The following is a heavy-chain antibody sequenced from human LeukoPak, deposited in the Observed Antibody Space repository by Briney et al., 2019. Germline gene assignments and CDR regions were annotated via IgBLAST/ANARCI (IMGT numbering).Heavy chain of an antibody. V-gene: IGHV3-23*01. D-gene: IGHD6-13*01. J-gene: IGHJ6*02. CDR3: CIAAADPPYYYYGMDV. CDR2: ISGSGGST. CDR1: GFTFSSYA. Sequence: GRSLRLSCAASGFTFSSYAMSWVRQAPGKGLEWVSAISGSGGSTYYADSVKGRFTISRDNSKNTLYLQMNSLRAEDTAVYHCCIAAADPPYYYYGMDVWGQGTTVTVSS.